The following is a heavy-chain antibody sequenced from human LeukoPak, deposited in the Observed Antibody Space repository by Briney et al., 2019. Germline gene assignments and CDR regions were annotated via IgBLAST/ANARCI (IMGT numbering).Heavy chain of an antibody. CDR3: ARDPYGSIDY. CDR1: GFTFSSYA. Sequence: LRLSCAASGFTFSSYAMRWIRQHPGKGLEWTGHIYYSGSTYYNPSLKSRVTISVDTSKNQFSLKLSSVTAADTAVYYCARDPYGSIDYWGQGTLVTVSS. V-gene: IGHV4-31*02. CDR2: IYYSGST. J-gene: IGHJ4*02. D-gene: IGHD3-10*01.